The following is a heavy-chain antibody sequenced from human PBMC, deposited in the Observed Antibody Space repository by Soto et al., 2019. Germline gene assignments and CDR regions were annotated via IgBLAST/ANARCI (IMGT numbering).Heavy chain of an antibody. CDR1: GCSIISGCYY. CDR2: IYYSGST. Sequence: SETLSLTCTVSGCSIISGCYYCSWIRQHPGKGLEWIGYIYYSGSTYYNPSLKSRVTISVDTSKNQFSLKLSSVTAADTAVYYCAREQRTTKNWFDPWGQGNLVTVSS. CDR3: AREQRTTKNWFDP. D-gene: IGHD5-18*01. J-gene: IGHJ5*02. V-gene: IGHV4-31*03.